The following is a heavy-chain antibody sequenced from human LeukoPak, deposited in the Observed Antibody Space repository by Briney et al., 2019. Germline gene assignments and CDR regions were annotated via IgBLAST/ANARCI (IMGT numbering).Heavy chain of an antibody. D-gene: IGHD2-2*02. J-gene: IGHJ6*02. CDR1: GFTFSSYA. Sequence: GGSLRLSCAASGFTFSSYAMSWVRQAPGKGLEWVSAISSSGASTYYADSVKGQFTISRDNSKNTLYLQMNSLRAEDTAVYYCAKPSCSSTGCYRYYYGMDVWGQGTTVTVSS. CDR2: ISSSGAST. V-gene: IGHV3-23*01. CDR3: AKPSCSSTGCYRYYYGMDV.